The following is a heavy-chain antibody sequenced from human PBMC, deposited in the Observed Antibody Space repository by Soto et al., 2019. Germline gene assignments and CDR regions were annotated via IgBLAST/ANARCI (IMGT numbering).Heavy chain of an antibody. J-gene: IGHJ1*01. D-gene: IGHD3-22*01. Sequence: QVQLQESGPGLVKPSQTLSLTCTVSGGSISSGDYYWSWIRQPPGKGLEWIGYIYYSGSTYYNPSLKIPGTITEDRPKNQLPRQVGSVASAATAWDYWPGGAGYYERWGGGEYFQHWGQGTLVTVSS. V-gene: IGHV4-30-4*01. CDR3: PGGAGYYERWGGGEYFQH. CDR1: GGSISSGDYY. CDR2: IYYSGST.